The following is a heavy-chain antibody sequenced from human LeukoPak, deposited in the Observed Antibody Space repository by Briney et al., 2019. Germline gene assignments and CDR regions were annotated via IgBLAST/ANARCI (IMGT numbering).Heavy chain of an antibody. CDR3: SRDYGDFPGDY. D-gene: IGHD4-17*01. J-gene: IGHJ4*02. CDR1: GDSVSSDSAA. V-gene: IGHV6-1*01. Sequence: SQTLSLTCAISGDSVSSDSAAWNWIRQSPSRGLEWLGTTYYKYKWYYDYAVSVKSRITFIPDTSKHQFSLQLTSVTSEDTAAYFCSRDYGDFPGDYWGQGTLVIVSS. CDR2: TYYKYKWYY.